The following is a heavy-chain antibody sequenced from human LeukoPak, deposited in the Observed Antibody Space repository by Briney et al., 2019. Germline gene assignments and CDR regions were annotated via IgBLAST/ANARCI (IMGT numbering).Heavy chain of an antibody. D-gene: IGHD6-19*01. Sequence: GGSLRLSCAASGFTFSSYEMNWVRQGPGKGLEWASYISSSGSTIYYADSVKGRFTISRDNAKNSLYLQMNSLRAEDTAVYYCARPMRSQSSVAGWYVYWGQGTLVTVSS. V-gene: IGHV3-48*03. CDR3: ARPMRSQSSVAGWYVY. CDR2: ISSSGSTI. J-gene: IGHJ4*02. CDR1: GFTFSSYE.